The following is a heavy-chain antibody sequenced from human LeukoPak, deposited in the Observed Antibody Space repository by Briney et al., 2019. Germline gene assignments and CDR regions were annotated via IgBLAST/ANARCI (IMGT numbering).Heavy chain of an antibody. CDR3: AQPGPSRGWERALYYFDY. V-gene: IGHV3-30*02. CDR2: IRYDGSNK. D-gene: IGHD1-26*01. J-gene: IGHJ4*02. Sequence: PGGSLRLSCAASGFTFSSYGMHWVRQAPGKGLEWVAFIRYDGSNKYYADSVKGRFTISRDNSKNTLYLQMNSLRAEDTAVYYCAQPGPSRGWERALYYFDYWGQGTLVTVSS. CDR1: GFTFSSYG.